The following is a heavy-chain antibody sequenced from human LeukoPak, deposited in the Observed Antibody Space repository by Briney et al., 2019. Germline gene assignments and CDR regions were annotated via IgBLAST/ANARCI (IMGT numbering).Heavy chain of an antibody. V-gene: IGHV3-48*03. CDR1: GFTFSSYE. CDR2: ISSSGGMM. CDR3: AREDLPSGSDTYDY. Sequence: PGGSLRLSCAASGFTFSSYEMNWVRQAPGKGLEWVSYISSSGGMMNYADSVKGRFTISRDNAKNSLYLQMNSLRAEDTAVYYCAREDLPSGSDTYDYWGQGTLVTVSS. J-gene: IGHJ4*02. D-gene: IGHD1-26*01.